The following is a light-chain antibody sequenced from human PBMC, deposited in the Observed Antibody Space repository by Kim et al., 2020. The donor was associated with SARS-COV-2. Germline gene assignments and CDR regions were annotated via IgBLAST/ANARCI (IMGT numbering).Light chain of an antibody. Sequence: SSQLSCPVSGGHNSSPNPFHHHRPDSAPHFLLQLNCDGSHYRGDGLPDRFSGSSSESARYLTISSLQSDDEAHYSCQPWGTPVVFGGGTQLTVL. CDR1: GGHNSSP. CDR2: LNCDGSH. V-gene: IGLV4-69*01. J-gene: IGLJ2*01. CDR3: QPWGTPVV.